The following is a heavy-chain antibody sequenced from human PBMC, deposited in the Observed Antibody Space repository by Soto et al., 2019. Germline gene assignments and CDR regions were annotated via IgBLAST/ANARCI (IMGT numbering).Heavy chain of an antibody. V-gene: IGHV3-11*01. D-gene: IGHD2-2*01. J-gene: IGHJ4*02. CDR2: ISGSSSTI. CDR3: ANMTSTGWYDPVFH. Sequence: QVQLVESGGALVKTRGSLRLSCVASGFSFSDYYISWVRQAPGKGLEWISYISGSSSTIYYADSVKGRFTISRDNAENSVFLQLNNLRAEDTARYYCANMTSTGWYDPVFHWGQGTLVTVSS. CDR1: GFSFSDYY.